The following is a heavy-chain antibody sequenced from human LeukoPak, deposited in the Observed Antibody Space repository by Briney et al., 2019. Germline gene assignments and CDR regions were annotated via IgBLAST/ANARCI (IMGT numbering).Heavy chain of an antibody. CDR3: AGGYGGNRAYFDY. J-gene: IGHJ4*02. Sequence: GESLKISCKGSGYSFTNYWIGWVRQMPGKGLEWMGIIYPRDSDTKYSPSFQGQVTISADKSIRTAYLQWSSLKASDTAMYYCAGGYGGNRAYFDYWGQGTLVTVSS. CDR2: IYPRDSDT. D-gene: IGHD4-23*01. V-gene: IGHV5-51*01. CDR1: GYSFTNYW.